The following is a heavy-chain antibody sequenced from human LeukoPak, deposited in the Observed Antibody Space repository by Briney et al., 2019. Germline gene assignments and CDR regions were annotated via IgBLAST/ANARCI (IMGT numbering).Heavy chain of an antibody. CDR3: ARSPFEWELLDY. CDR1: GYTFTSYV. Sequence: AAVKVSCKSSGYTFTSYVISWVRQARGQGLEWMGWISAYNGNTNYAQKLQGRVTMTTDTSTSTAYMELRSLRSDDTAVYYCARSPFEWELLDYWGQGTLVTVSS. CDR2: ISAYNGNT. D-gene: IGHD1-26*01. J-gene: IGHJ4*02. V-gene: IGHV1-18*01.